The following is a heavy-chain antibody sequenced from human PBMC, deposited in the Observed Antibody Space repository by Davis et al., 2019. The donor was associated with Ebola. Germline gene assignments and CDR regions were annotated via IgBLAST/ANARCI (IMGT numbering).Heavy chain of an antibody. V-gene: IGHV3-7*01. D-gene: IGHD3-22*01. CDR2: IKPDGSEK. CDR3: ARGGLSRLDH. CDR1: SGSIGSYF. Sequence: PSETLSLTCTVSSGSIGSYFWNWIRQPPGKGLEWVANIKPDGSEKYYVDSVKGRFTIPRDNAKNSLYLQMNSLRVDDTAVYYCARGGLSRLDHWGQGTVVTVSS. J-gene: IGHJ4*02.